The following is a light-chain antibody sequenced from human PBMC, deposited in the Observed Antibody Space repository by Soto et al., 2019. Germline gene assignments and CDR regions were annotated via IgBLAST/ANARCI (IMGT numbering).Light chain of an antibody. CDR2: GVT. V-gene: IGLV2-14*01. J-gene: IGLJ1*01. Sequence: QSVLTQPASVYGSPGQSITISCTGTSSDVGAYYSVSWYQHHPGKAPKLIIYGVTNRPSGVSNRFSGSKSGNTASLTICGLQAEDEADYHCSSYTSGSSHYVFGTGSKVTVL. CDR3: SSYTSGSSHYV. CDR1: SSDVGAYYS.